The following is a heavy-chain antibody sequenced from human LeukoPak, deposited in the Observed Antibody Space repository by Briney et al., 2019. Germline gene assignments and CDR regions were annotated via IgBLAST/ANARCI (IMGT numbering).Heavy chain of an antibody. CDR3: AKDIPDSGTYYGLDH. J-gene: IGHJ4*02. D-gene: IGHD1-26*01. V-gene: IGHV1-3*01. CDR2: INAGNGDT. Sequence: ASVKVSCKASGYTFTSYAMHWVRQAPGQRLEWMGWINAGNGDTKYSQKFQDRLTITRDTSASTAYMYLSSLRSEDTAVYYCAKDIPDSGTYYGLDHWGQGTLVTVSS. CDR1: GYTFTSYA.